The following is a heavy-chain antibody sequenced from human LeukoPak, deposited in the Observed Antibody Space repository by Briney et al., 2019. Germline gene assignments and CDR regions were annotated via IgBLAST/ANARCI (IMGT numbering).Heavy chain of an antibody. CDR2: IYYSGST. D-gene: IGHD4-17*01. J-gene: IGHJ4*02. V-gene: IGHV4-30-4*01. CDR1: GGSISYSHW. CDR3: ARALYSMTTVTPEYWFDY. Sequence: SETLSLTCAVSGGSISYSHWWSWARQPPGKGLEWIGYIYYSGSTYYNPSLQSRVIISVDTSKNQFSLKLTSLTAADTAVYYCARALYSMTTVTPEYWFDYWGQGTLVTVSS.